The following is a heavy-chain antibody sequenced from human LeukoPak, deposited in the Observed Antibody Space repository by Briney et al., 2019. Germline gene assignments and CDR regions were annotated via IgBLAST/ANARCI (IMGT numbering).Heavy chain of an antibody. V-gene: IGHV3-11*01. CDR1: GFTFSDYY. CDR2: ISSSGSTI. Sequence: GGSLRLSCAASGFTFSDYYMSWIRQAPGKGLEWVSYISSSGSTIYYADSVKGRFTISRDNAKNSLYLQMNSLRAEDTAVYYCASNTHGSGSYYPHAFDIWGQGTMVTVSS. D-gene: IGHD3-10*01. J-gene: IGHJ3*02. CDR3: ASNTHGSGSYYPHAFDI.